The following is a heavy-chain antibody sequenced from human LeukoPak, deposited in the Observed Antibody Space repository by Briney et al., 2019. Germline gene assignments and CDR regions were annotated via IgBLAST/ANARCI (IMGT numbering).Heavy chain of an antibody. J-gene: IGHJ4*02. V-gene: IGHV4-39*01. CDR3: ARVPYSYDGSAYYFYFDY. CDR1: GGSISGSNYY. CDR2: LYYSGST. Sequence: SETLSLTCTVSGGSISGSNYYWGWIRQPPGKGLECIGSLYYSGSTYYNPSLKSRVTMSVDTSKNQFSLKLSSVTAADSAVYFCARVPYSYDGSAYYFYFDYWGQGALVTVSS. D-gene: IGHD3-22*01.